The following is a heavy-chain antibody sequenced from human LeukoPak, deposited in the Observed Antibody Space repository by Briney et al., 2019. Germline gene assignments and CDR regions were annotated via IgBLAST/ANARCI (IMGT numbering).Heavy chain of an antibody. V-gene: IGHV3-7*01. J-gene: IGHJ4*02. CDR3: ARDSYYDSRGFDY. CDR2: IKEDGSEK. CDR1: GLTFSKSW. Sequence: GGSLRLSCAASGLTFSKSWMSWVRQAPGQGLEWVAAIKEDGSEKDYVDSVKGRFTISRDNAKNSLYLQMNSLRAEDTAVYYCARDSYYDSRGFDYWGQGTLVTVSS. D-gene: IGHD3-22*01.